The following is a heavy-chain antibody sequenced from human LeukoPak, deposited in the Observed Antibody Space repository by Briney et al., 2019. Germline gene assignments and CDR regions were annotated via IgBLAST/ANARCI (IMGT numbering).Heavy chain of an antibody. CDR2: ITGSSGST. V-gene: IGHV3-23*01. CDR1: GFTFSSYA. J-gene: IGHJ4*02. D-gene: IGHD6-6*01. Sequence: GGSLRLSCAASGFTFSSYAMSWVRQAPGKGLEWVSLITGSSGSTYYADSVKGRFTISRDKSKNTLYLQMNSLRAEDTAVYYCAKVPRIAAREKYYFDYWGQGTLVTVSS. CDR3: AKVPRIAAREKYYFDY.